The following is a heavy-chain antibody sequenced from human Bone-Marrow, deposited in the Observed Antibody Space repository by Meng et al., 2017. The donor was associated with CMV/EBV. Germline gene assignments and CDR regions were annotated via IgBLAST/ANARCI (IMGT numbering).Heavy chain of an antibody. CDR2: INHSGST. Sequence: SETPCLTCDGHGGSFSGYYWTWIRPPPGKGLEWIGEINHSGSTNYNPSLKSRVTISVDTSKNQFSLKLSSVTAADTAVYYCARAASSGGYYYYYGMDVWGQGTTVTVSS. V-gene: IGHV4-34*01. CDR3: ARAASSGGYYYYYGMDV. D-gene: IGHD6-6*01. J-gene: IGHJ6*01. CDR1: GGSFSGYY.